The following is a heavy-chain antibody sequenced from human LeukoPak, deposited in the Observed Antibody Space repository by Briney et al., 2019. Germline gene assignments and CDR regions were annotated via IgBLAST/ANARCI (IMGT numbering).Heavy chain of an antibody. CDR1: GYTFTSYG. Sequence: ASVKVSCKASGYTFTSYGISWVRQAPGQGLEWMGWISAYNGNTNYAQKLQGRVTMTTDTSTSTAYMELRSLRPDDTAVYYCALATWIQLWSNFDYWGQGTLVTVSS. D-gene: IGHD5-18*01. J-gene: IGHJ4*02. CDR2: ISAYNGNT. CDR3: ALATWIQLWSNFDY. V-gene: IGHV1-18*01.